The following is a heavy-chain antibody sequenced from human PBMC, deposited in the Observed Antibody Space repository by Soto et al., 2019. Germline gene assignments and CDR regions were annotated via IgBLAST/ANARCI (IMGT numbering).Heavy chain of an antibody. Sequence: SQTLSLTCAISGDSVSSNSAAWNWIRKSPSRGLEWLGRTYYRSKWYNDYAVSVKSRITINPDTSKNSLYLQMNSLRDEDTAVYYCARDSSSGWFHQTDAFDIWGQGTMVTVSS. V-gene: IGHV6-1*01. J-gene: IGHJ3*02. CDR1: GDSVSSNSAA. CDR3: ARDSSSGWFHQTDAFDI. CDR2: TYYRSKWYN. D-gene: IGHD6-19*01.